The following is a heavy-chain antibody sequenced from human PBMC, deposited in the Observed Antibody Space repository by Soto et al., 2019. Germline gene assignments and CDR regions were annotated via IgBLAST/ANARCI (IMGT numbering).Heavy chain of an antibody. Sequence: SVKVSCKASGGTFSSYAISWVRQAPGQGLEWMGGIIPIFGTANYAQKFQGRVTITADESTSTAYMELSSLRSEDTAVYYCAGECSSSLGYYYGMDVWGQGTTVTVSS. D-gene: IGHD6-13*01. CDR2: IIPIFGTA. V-gene: IGHV1-69*13. CDR1: GGTFSSYA. J-gene: IGHJ6*02. CDR3: AGECSSSLGYYYGMDV.